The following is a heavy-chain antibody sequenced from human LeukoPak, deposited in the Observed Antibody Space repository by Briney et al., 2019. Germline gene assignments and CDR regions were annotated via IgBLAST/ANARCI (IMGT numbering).Heavy chain of an antibody. CDR3: ARAPNDCSSTSCYLLNWFDP. CDR2: INTNTGNP. J-gene: IGHJ5*02. V-gene: IGHV7-4-1*02. Sequence: ASVKVSCKASGYTFTSYAMNWVRQAPGQGLEWMGWINTNTGNPTYAQGFTGRFVFSLDTSVSTAYLQISSLKAEDTAVYYCARAPNDCSSTSCYLLNWFDPWGQGTLVTVSS. CDR1: GYTFTSYA. D-gene: IGHD2-2*01.